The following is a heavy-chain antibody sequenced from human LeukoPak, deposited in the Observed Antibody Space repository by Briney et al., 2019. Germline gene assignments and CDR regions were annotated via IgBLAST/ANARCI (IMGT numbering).Heavy chain of an antibody. CDR2: ISWNSGSI. CDR3: AKDISAAGTFWYFDL. Sequence: PGGSLRLSCAASGFTFDDYAMHWVRQAPGKGLEWVSGISWNSGSIGYADSVKGRFTISRDNAKNSLYLQMNSLGAEDMALYYCAKDISAAGTFWYFDLWGRGTLVTVSS. J-gene: IGHJ2*01. V-gene: IGHV3-9*03. CDR1: GFTFDDYA. D-gene: IGHD6-13*01.